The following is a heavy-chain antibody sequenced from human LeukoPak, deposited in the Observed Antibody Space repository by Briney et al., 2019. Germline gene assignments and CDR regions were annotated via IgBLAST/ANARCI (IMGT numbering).Heavy chain of an antibody. J-gene: IGHJ4*02. Sequence: GGSLRLSCAASGFTFRDYAMSWVRQAPGKGLEWVAAIWNDGSNKYYADSVKGRFTISRDNSKNTLYLQMNSLRAEDTAVYYCARGGWNSGYDLDYWGQGTLVTVSS. CDR3: ARGGWNSGYDLDY. CDR1: GFTFRDYA. D-gene: IGHD5-12*01. CDR2: IWNDGSNK. V-gene: IGHV3-33*08.